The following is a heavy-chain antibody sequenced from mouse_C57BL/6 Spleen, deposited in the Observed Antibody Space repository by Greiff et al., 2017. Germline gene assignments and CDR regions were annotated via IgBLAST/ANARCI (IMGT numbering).Heavy chain of an antibody. J-gene: IGHJ2*01. CDR2: IDPENGDT. CDR3: TKAYYSNSYYFDY. V-gene: IGHV14-4*01. Sequence: VQLQQSGAELVRPGASVKLSCTASGFNIKDDYMHWVKQRPEQGLEWIGWIDPENGDTEYASKFQGKATITADTSSNIAYLQLSSLTSEDTAVYYCTKAYYSNSYYFDYWGQGTTLTVSS. D-gene: IGHD2-5*01. CDR1: GFNIKDDY.